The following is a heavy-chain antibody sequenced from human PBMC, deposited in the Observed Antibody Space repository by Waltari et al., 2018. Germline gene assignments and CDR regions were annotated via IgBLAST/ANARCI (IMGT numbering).Heavy chain of an antibody. Sequence: QLHLQESGPGLVKPSETLSLTCSVSGGSITSNRHYWGWIRQPPGKGLEWTGTISYSGATYNSPSLKSRVTRSVDTSKNQFSLKLSSVTAADTAVYYCATYVGASVGTAAFDVWGQGTMVTVSS. CDR3: ATYVGASVGTAAFDV. J-gene: IGHJ3*01. D-gene: IGHD6-13*01. CDR1: GGSITSNRHY. V-gene: IGHV4-39*01. CDR2: ISYSGAT.